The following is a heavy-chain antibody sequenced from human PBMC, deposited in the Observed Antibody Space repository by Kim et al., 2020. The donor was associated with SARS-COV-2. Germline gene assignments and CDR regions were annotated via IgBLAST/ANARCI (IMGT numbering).Heavy chain of an antibody. D-gene: IGHD2-15*01. J-gene: IGHJ6*02. CDR1: GFTFSSYA. V-gene: IGHV3-30*04. CDR3: ARPPMGSGEYYYGMDV. Sequence: GGSLRLSCAASGFTFSSYAMHWVRQAPGKGLEWVAVISYDGSNKYYADSVKGRFTISRDNSKNTLYLQMNSLRAEDTAVYYCARPPMGSGEYYYGMDVWGQGTTVTVSS. CDR2: ISYDGSNK.